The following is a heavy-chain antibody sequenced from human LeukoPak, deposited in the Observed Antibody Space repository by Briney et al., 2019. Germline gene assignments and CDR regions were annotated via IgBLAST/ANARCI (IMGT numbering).Heavy chain of an antibody. J-gene: IGHJ4*02. Sequence: GASVKVSCKASGYTFTGYYMHWVRQAPGQGLEWMGWINPXSGGTNYAQKFQGRVTMTRDTSISTAYMELSRLRSDDTAVYYCARTYYYDSSGYYLFFDYWGQGTLVTVSS. D-gene: IGHD3-22*01. CDR3: ARTYYYDSSGYYLFFDY. CDR2: INPXSGGT. CDR1: GYTFTGYY. V-gene: IGHV1-2*02.